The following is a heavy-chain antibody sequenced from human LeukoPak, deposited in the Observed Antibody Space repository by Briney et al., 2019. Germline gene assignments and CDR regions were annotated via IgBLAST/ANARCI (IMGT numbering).Heavy chain of an antibody. CDR3: ARSFSSSWYLDY. CDR1: GYTFTSYY. CDR2: INPSGGST. Sequence: GASVKVSCKASGYTFTSYYMHWVRQAPGQGLEWMGIINPSGGSTSYAQKFQGRVTMTKDTSTSTVYMELSSLRSEDTAVYYCARSFSSSWYLDYWGQGTLVTASS. V-gene: IGHV1-46*01. D-gene: IGHD6-13*01. J-gene: IGHJ4*02.